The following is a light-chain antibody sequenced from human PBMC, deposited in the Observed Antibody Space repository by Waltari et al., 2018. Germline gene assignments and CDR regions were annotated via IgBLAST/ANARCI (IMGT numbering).Light chain of an antibody. CDR1: QSVSDSPDNKNY. CDR3: QQYYIAPWT. J-gene: IGKJ1*01. V-gene: IGKV4-1*01. Sequence: DVVMTQSPDSLAVSLGERSTIYCKSTQSVSDSPDNKNYLAWFQQKPGQPPKLLIYWASTRESGVPDRFTGSGSGTDFTLTINSLQAEDVAVYYCQQYYIAPWTFGQGSKVEIK. CDR2: WAS.